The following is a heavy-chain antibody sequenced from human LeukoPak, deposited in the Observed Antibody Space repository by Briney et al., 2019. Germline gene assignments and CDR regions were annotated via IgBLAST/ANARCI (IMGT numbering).Heavy chain of an antibody. D-gene: IGHD3-10*01. CDR1: GFTFSSYS. CDR2: ISSSSSTI. J-gene: IGHJ6*02. CDR3: AKTLVILWFGETDYGMDV. Sequence: GGSLRLSCAASGFTFSSYSMNWVRQAPGKGLEWVPYISSSSSTIYYADSVKGRFTISRDNAKNSLYLQMNSLRAEDTAVYYCAKTLVILWFGETDYGMDVWGQGTTVTVSS. V-gene: IGHV3-48*04.